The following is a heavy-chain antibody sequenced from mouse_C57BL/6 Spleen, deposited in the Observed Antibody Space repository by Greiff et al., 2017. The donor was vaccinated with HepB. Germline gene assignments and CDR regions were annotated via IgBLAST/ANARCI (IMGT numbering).Heavy chain of an antibody. J-gene: IGHJ1*03. Sequence: QVQLQQPGAELVRPGSSVKLSCKASGYTFTSYWMDWVKQRPGQGLEWIGNIYPSDSETHYNQKFKDKATLTVDKSSSTAYMQLSSLTSEDSAVYYCARHYYDYDVGYFDVWGTGTTVTVSS. D-gene: IGHD2-4*01. CDR3: ARHYYDYDVGYFDV. V-gene: IGHV1-61*01. CDR1: GYTFTSYW. CDR2: IYPSDSET.